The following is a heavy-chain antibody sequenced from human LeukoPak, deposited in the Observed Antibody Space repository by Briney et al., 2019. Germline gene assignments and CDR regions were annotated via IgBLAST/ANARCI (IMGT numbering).Heavy chain of an antibody. J-gene: IGHJ4*02. CDR2: INHNGNVN. D-gene: IGHD3-3*01. CDR3: ARDRAWNYFDY. Sequence: PGGSLRLSCVASGITFSNYGMHWARQAPGKGLEWVASINHNGNVNYYVDSVKGRFTISRDNSKNTLYLQMDSLRAEDTAVYYCARDRAWNYFDYWGQGTLVTVSS. CDR1: GITFSNYG. V-gene: IGHV3-7*01.